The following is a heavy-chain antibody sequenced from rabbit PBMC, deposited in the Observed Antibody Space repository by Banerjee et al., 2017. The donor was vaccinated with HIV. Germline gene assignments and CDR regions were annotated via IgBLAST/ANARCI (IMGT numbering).Heavy chain of an antibody. V-gene: IGHV1S45*01. Sequence: QEQLEESGGDLVKPEGSLTLTCTASGFSLNIYEMCWVRQAPGKGLEWIVCIYAASSGSTWYASWAKGRFTISRTSSTTVTLQMTSLTAADTATYFCARDLAGIIGWNFGLWGPGTLVTVS. D-gene: IGHD4-1*01. CDR3: ARDLAGIIGWNFGL. CDR2: IYAASSGST. J-gene: IGHJ4*01. CDR1: GFSLNIYE.